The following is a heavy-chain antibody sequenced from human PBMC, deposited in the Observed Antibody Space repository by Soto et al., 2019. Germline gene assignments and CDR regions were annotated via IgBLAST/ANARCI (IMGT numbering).Heavy chain of an antibody. CDR2: ISYDGSNK. Sequence: QVQLVESGGGVVQPGRSLRLSCAASGFTFSSYGMHWVRQAPGKGLEWVAVISYDGSNKYYADSVKGRFIISRDNSKNTLYLQMNSLRAEDTAVYYCAKDRRIAGIDYWGQGTLVTVSS. CDR1: GFTFSSYG. D-gene: IGHD6-13*01. V-gene: IGHV3-30*18. J-gene: IGHJ4*02. CDR3: AKDRRIAGIDY.